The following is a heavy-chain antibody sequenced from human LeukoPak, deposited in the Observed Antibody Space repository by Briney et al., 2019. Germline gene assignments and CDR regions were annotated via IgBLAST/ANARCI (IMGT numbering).Heavy chain of an antibody. CDR2: ISPTSAYI. CDR1: GFTLSGHS. J-gene: IGHJ4*02. V-gene: IGHV3-21*01. Sequence: GGSLRLSCAATGFTLSGHSMNWVRQAPGKGLDWVSSISPTSAYIYYQDSVKGRFTISRDDAKNSLYLQMNSLRAEDTAVYYCARDVLFDGFSHSHYWGQGTLVTVSS. D-gene: IGHD1-26*01. CDR3: ARDVLFDGFSHSHY.